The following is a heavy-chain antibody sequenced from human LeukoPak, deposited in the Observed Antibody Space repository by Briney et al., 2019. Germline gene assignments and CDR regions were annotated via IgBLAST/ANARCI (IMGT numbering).Heavy chain of an antibody. V-gene: IGHV4-4*08. Sequence: SETLSLTCIVSGGSVSAYYWGWIRQPPGKGLEWIGRISSSGSTNYNPSLKSRVTISVDTSKNQFSLKLSSVTAADTAVYFCARGPYSYDSSGAFDIWGQGTMVTVSS. CDR1: GGSVSAYY. D-gene: IGHD3-22*01. CDR3: ARGPYSYDSSGAFDI. CDR2: ISSSGST. J-gene: IGHJ3*02.